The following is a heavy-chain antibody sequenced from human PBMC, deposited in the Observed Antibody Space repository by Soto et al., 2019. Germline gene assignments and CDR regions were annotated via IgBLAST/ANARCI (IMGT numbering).Heavy chain of an antibody. CDR1: GFTFSSYA. Sequence: GGSLRLSCAASGFTFSSYAMHWVRQAPGKGLEWVAVISYDGSNKYYADSVKGRFTISRDNSKNTLYLQMNSLRAEDTAVYYCARDGGYSSGWTTRYYFDYWGQGTLVTVSS. J-gene: IGHJ4*02. D-gene: IGHD6-19*01. CDR2: ISYDGSNK. V-gene: IGHV3-30-3*01. CDR3: ARDGGYSSGWTTRYYFDY.